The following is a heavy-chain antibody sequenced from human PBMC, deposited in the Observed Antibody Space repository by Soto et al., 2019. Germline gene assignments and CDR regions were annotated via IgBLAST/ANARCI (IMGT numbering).Heavy chain of an antibody. CDR2: MSHSGGT. CDR3: ARVERGTATTVVDAFDI. V-gene: IGHV4-34*01. Sequence: QVQLQQWGAGLLKPSETLSLTCAVYGGFVSSGSYYWSWIRQPPGKGLEWIGEMSHSGGTNFNPSLKMRVTRSVDTSKNQFSLKMSSVTAADTALYYCARVERGTATTVVDAFDIWGPGTMVTVSS. CDR1: GGFVSSGSYY. D-gene: IGHD1-1*01. J-gene: IGHJ3*02.